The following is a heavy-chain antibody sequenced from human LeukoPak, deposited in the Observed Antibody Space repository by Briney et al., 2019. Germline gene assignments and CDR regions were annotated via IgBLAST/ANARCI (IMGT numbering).Heavy chain of an antibody. V-gene: IGHV4-38-2*01. CDR2: IYHSGST. J-gene: IGHJ6*03. Sequence: SETLSLTCAVSGYSISSGYYWGWIRQPPGKGLEWIGSIYHSGSTYYNPSLKSRVTISVDTSKNQFSLKLSSVTAADTAVYYCARLTSSTSSPRYYYYYYYMDVWGNGTTVTVSS. D-gene: IGHD2-2*01. CDR1: GYSISSGYY. CDR3: ARLTSSTSSPRYYYYYYYMDV.